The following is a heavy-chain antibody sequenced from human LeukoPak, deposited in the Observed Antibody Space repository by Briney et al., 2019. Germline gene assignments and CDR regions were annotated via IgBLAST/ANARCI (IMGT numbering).Heavy chain of an antibody. CDR2: INYSGST. D-gene: IGHD3-3*01. V-gene: IGHV4-30-4*08. Sequence: SETLSLTCTVSGGSLSSGDYYWSWIRQPPGKGLEWIGYINYSGSTYYNPSLKSRVTISVDTSKNQFSLKLSSVTAADTAVYYCARKLRFLEWLPYARWFDPWGQGTLVTVSS. CDR3: ARKLRFLEWLPYARWFDP. CDR1: GGSLSSGDYY. J-gene: IGHJ5*02.